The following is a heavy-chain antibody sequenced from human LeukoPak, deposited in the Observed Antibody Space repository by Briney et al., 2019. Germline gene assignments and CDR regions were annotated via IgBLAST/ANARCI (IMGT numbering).Heavy chain of an antibody. CDR2: INAENGIT. Sequence: ASVKVSCKASGYTFTNYAIHWVRQAPGQRLEWMGWINAENGITKYSQKFQGRVTVTRDTSASTAYMELSSLRSEDTAVYYCARDSGYRSGWSLDYWGQGTLVTVSS. V-gene: IGHV1-3*01. CDR3: ARDSGYRSGWSLDY. CDR1: GYTFTNYA. D-gene: IGHD6-19*01. J-gene: IGHJ4*02.